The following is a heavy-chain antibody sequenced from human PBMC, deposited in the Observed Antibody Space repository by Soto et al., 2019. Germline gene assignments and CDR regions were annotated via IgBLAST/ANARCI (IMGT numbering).Heavy chain of an antibody. CDR2: ISRSSTGI. V-gene: IGHV3-48*02. J-gene: IGHJ6*01. CDR1: GFTFSLYS. Sequence: EVQLVESGGGLVQPGGSLRLSCAPSGFTFSLYSMSWVRQAPGKGLEWVSYISRSSTGIHYADSVKGRFTISRDDVTNSMHLQMNSLRDGDTAVYYCARAVTWGLDVWGQGTTVSISS. CDR3: ARAVTWGLDV. D-gene: IGHD3-10*01.